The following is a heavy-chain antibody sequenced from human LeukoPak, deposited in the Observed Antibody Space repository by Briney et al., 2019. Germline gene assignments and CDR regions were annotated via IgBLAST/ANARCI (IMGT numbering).Heavy chain of an antibody. D-gene: IGHD2-2*01. CDR3: ARVEVPGANWFDP. CDR1: GYTFTDYS. CDR2: INPNSGGT. J-gene: IGHJ5*02. V-gene: IGHV1-2*02. Sequence: ASVKVYCKASGYTFTDYSMHWVRQAPGQGLEWMGWINPNSGGTNYAQKFQGRVTMTRDTSITTAYMELSSLRSDDTAVYYCARVEVPGANWFDPWGQGTLVTVSS.